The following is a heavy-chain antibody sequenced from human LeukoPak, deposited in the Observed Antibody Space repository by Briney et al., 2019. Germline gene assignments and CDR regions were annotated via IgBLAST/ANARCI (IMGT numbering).Heavy chain of an antibody. J-gene: IGHJ5*02. Sequence: SETLSLTCTVSGGSISSSSYYWGWIRQPPGKGLEWIGSIYYSGSTYYNPSLKSRVTISVDTSKNQFSLKLSSVTAADTAVYYCARDLRTYDILTGYYPENWFDPWGQGTLVTVSS. V-gene: IGHV4-39*02. CDR3: ARDLRTYDILTGYYPENWFDP. D-gene: IGHD3-9*01. CDR1: GGSISSSSYY. CDR2: IYYSGST.